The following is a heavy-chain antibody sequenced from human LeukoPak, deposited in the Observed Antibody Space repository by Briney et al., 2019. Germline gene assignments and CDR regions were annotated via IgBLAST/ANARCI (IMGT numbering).Heavy chain of an antibody. D-gene: IGHD6-13*01. Sequence: SETLSLTCTVSGGSISSSSYYWGWIRQPPGKGLEWIGSIYYSGTTYYNPSLKSRVTISVDTSKNQFSLKLSSVTAADTAVYHCARRLSSSWYGRAFDIWGQGTMVTVSS. CDR3: ARRLSSSWYGRAFDI. V-gene: IGHV4-39*01. CDR1: GGSISSSSYY. J-gene: IGHJ3*02. CDR2: IYYSGTT.